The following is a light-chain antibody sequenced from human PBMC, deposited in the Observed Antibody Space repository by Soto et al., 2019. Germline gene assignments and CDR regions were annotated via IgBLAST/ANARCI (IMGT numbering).Light chain of an antibody. CDR3: HQFGSSPLDT. CDR2: RAP. V-gene: IGKV3-20*01. Sequence: EIVLTQSPGTLSLSPGERATLSCRASQTISSSFLAWYQQKPGQAPGLLIYRAPRGAPGIPDRFSGSGSWTDFTLTISRLEPEDFAVYYCHQFGSSPLDTFGPGTKVEIK. CDR1: QTISSSF. J-gene: IGKJ3*01.